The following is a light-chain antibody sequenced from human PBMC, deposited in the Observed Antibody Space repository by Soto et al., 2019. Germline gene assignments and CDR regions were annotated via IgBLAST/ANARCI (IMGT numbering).Light chain of an antibody. CDR3: SSFSSAVAVV. CDR1: SSDIGAYNY. J-gene: IGLJ1*01. CDR2: EVT. V-gene: IGLV2-14*01. Sequence: QSALTQPASVSASPGQSITISCTGTSSDIGAYNYVSWYQQHPGKAPKLIIYEVTNRPSGISDRFSASRSGNTASLSISGLQAEDEADYFCSSFSSAVAVVFGTGTKVTVL.